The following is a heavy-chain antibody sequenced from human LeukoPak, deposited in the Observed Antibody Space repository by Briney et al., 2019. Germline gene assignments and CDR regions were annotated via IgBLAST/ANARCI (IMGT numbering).Heavy chain of an antibody. CDR3: AKGIYGVSGHNIDY. V-gene: IGHV3-23*01. Sequence: PGGSLRLSCAAPGFTFSDYAMNWVRQAPGKGLQWVSSISASGGTISYAESVKGRFTISRDNSKNTLYLLISSLRVEDTAIYYCAKGIYGVSGHNIDYGGQGALVTVSS. D-gene: IGHD4/OR15-4a*01. CDR2: ISASGGTI. J-gene: IGHJ4*02. CDR1: GFTFSDYA.